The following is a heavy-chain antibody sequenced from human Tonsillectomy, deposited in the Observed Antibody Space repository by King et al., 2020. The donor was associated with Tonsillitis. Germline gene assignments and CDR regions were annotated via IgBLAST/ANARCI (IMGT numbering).Heavy chain of an antibody. CDR2: ISFDSAIR. CDR1: GFTFLRYG. CDR3: ARPSLVDNWFDT. Sequence: QLLASGWGLVQPGRSPRLSFSASGFTFLRYGMHWVLQSAGKVLECGAIISFDSAIREYADSVKGRFTVSRDNSENMLYLQMNSLRAEDTATYYCARPSLVDNWFDTWGQGTLVTVNS. J-gene: IGHJ5*02. D-gene: IGHD5-12*01. V-gene: IGHV3-30*12.